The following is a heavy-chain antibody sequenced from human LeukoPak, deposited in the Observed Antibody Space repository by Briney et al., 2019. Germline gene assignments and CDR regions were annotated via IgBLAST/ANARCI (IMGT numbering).Heavy chain of an antibody. J-gene: IGHJ4*02. V-gene: IGHV3-48*03. CDR1: GFTFSSYE. D-gene: IGHD2-21*02. CDR3: ARERTACGGDCLDY. CDR2: ISDSGSRI. Sequence: GGSLRLSCAVSGFTFSSYEMNWVRQAPGQGLEWVSYISDSGSRIYYADSVKGRFTISRDNAKNSLYLQMNSLRAEDTAVYFCARERTACGGDCLDYWGQGTLVTASS.